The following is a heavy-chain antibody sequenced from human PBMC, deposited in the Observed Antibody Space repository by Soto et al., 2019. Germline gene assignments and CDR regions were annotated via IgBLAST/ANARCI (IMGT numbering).Heavy chain of an antibody. V-gene: IGHV3-11*01. CDR3: ARDRGYYDSSGYFDY. J-gene: IGHJ4*02. CDR1: GFTFSDYY. CDR2: ISSSDNII. Sequence: QVQLVESGRGLVKPGGSLRLSCAASGFTFSDYYMSWIRQAPGKGLEWVSYISSSDNIIYYADSVKGRFTISRDNAKNSLYLQMNSLRAEDTAVYYCARDRGYYDSSGYFDYWGQGTLVTVSS. D-gene: IGHD3-22*01.